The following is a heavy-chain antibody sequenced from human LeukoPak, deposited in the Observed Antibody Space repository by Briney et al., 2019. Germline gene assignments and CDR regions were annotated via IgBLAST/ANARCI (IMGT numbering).Heavy chain of an antibody. CDR3: ATLPYYYDSSGSYYFDY. Sequence: GGSLILSCAASGFIFNSYGMHWVRQAPGKGLEWVAFIRYDGSNKYYADSVKGRFTISRDNSKNTLYLQMNSLRVEDTAVYYCATLPYYYDSSGSYYFDYWGQGTLVTVSS. CDR1: GFIFNSYG. D-gene: IGHD3-22*01. CDR2: IRYDGSNK. J-gene: IGHJ4*02. V-gene: IGHV3-30*02.